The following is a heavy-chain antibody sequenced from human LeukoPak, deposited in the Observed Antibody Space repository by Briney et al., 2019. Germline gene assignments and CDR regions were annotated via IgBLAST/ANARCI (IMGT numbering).Heavy chain of an antibody. V-gene: IGHV4-39*07. J-gene: IGHJ4*02. Sequence: ASETLSLTCTVSSGSISTSNYYWGWVRQPPGKALEWIGNIFYSGSTYYSPSLKSRVTIPLDTSRNQFSLKLNSVTAADTAVYYCARDHYYDSSVGYWGQGTLVTVSS. CDR3: ARDHYYDSSVGY. CDR1: SGSISTSNYY. CDR2: IFYSGST. D-gene: IGHD3-22*01.